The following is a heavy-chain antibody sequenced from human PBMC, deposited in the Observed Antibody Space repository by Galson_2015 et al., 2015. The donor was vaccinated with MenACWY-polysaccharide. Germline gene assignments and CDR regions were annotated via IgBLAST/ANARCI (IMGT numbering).Heavy chain of an antibody. CDR3: AKVGPRSSWTMGIDY. J-gene: IGHJ4*02. D-gene: IGHD6-13*01. CDR2: SGSGGGL. V-gene: IGHV3-23*01. CDR1: GFSFSANG. Sequence: SLRLSCAASGFSFSANGMSWVRQAPGRGLEWVSGSGSGGGLYYADFVKGRVTVSRDNSKNTLYLQMNNLRAEDTAVYYCAKVGPRSSWTMGIDYWGQGTLVTVSS.